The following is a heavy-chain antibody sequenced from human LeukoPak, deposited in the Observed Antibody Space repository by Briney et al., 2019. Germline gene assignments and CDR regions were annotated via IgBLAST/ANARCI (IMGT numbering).Heavy chain of an antibody. CDR3: ARAGSHDGFDY. V-gene: IGHV4-39*07. Sequence: SQTLSLTCTVSGGSISSSSYYWGWIRQPPGKGLEWIGSIYYSGSTYYNPSLKSRVTISVDTSKNQFSLKLSSVTAADTAVYYCARAGSHDGFDYWGQGTLVTVSS. CDR2: IYYSGST. D-gene: IGHD1-26*01. CDR1: GGSISSSSYY. J-gene: IGHJ4*02.